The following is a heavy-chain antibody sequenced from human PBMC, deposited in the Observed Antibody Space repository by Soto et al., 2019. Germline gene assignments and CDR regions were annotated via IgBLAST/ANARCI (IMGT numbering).Heavy chain of an antibody. CDR2: IIPIFGTA. CDR1: GGTFSSYA. D-gene: IGHD3-10*01. J-gene: IGHJ5*02. Sequence: QVQLVQSGAEVKKPGSSVKVSCKASGGTFSSYAISWVRQAPGQGLEWMGGIIPIFGTANYAQKFQGRVTITAXGSXSXAYMELSSLRSEDTAVYYCARDGRSGSGSYPNWFDPWGQGTLVTVSS. CDR3: ARDGRSGSGSYPNWFDP. V-gene: IGHV1-69*12.